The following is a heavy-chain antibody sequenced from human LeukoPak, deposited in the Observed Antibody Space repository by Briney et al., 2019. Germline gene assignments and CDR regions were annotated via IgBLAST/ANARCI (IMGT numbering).Heavy chain of an antibody. D-gene: IGHD5-24*01. Sequence: SETLSLTCAVYGGSFSGYYWSWIRQPPGKGLEWIGEINHSGSTNYNPSLKSRVTISVDTSKNQFSLKLGSVTAADTAVYYCARGRRWLQPYYYYYMDVWGKGTTVTVSS. CDR2: INHSGST. J-gene: IGHJ6*03. CDR3: ARGRRWLQPYYYYYMDV. CDR1: GGSFSGYY. V-gene: IGHV4-34*01.